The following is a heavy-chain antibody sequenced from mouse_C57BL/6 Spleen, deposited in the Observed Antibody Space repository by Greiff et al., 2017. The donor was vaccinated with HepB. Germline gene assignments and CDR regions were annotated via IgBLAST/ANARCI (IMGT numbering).Heavy chain of an antibody. D-gene: IGHD2-3*01. CDR1: GFTFSDYY. V-gene: IGHV5-12*01. CDR2: ISNGGGST. CDR3: ARRGLLWYFDV. Sequence: EVQGVESGGGLVQPGGSLKLSCAASGFTFSDYYMYWVRQTPEKRLEWVAYISNGGGSTYYPDTVKGRFPIARDNAKNALSLQMSRLKSEDTAVYYCARRGLLWYFDVWGTGTTVTVSS. J-gene: IGHJ1*03.